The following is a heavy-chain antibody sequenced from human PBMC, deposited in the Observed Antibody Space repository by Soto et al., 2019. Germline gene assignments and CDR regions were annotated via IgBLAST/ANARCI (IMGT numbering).Heavy chain of an antibody. CDR3: ASGCSGGSCYQIFVY. J-gene: IGHJ4*02. D-gene: IGHD2-15*01. CDR1: GYTFTSCA. V-gene: IGHV1-3*01. Sequence: ASVKVSCKASGYTFTSCAMHWVRQAPGQRLEWMGWINAGNGNTKYSQKFQGRVTITRDTSASTAYMELSSLRSEDTAVYYCASGCSGGSCYQIFVYWGQGTLVTVSS. CDR2: INAGNGNT.